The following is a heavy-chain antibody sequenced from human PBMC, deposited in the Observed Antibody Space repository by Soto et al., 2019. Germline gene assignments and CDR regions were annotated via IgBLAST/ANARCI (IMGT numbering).Heavy chain of an antibody. CDR1: GYTLSTYA. CDR2: ISGSGDNT. Sequence: EVQLLESGGGLVQPGGSLRLSCAASGYTLSTYAMSWVRQAPGKGLEWVSGISGSGDNTYYADSVKGRFTISRDNSKNTLYLQMNSLRDEDTAVYYCAVRRIGSYFDSWGQGTLVTVAS. V-gene: IGHV3-23*01. CDR3: AVRRIGSYFDS. D-gene: IGHD3-10*01. J-gene: IGHJ4*02.